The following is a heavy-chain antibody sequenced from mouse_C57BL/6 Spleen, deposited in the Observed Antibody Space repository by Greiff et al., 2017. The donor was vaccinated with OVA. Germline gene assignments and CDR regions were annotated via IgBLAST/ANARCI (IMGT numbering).Heavy chain of an antibody. CDR2: INPSNGGT. V-gene: IGHV1-53*01. J-gene: IGHJ1*03. Sequence: QVQLQQPGTELVKPGASVQLSCKASGYTFTSYWMHWVKQRPGQGLEWIGNINPSNGGTNYNEKFKSKATLTVDKSSSTAYMQLSSLTSEDSAVYYGARSPYYGSRNWYFDVWGTGTTVTVSS. CDR3: ARSPYYGSRNWYFDV. CDR1: GYTFTSYW. D-gene: IGHD1-1*01.